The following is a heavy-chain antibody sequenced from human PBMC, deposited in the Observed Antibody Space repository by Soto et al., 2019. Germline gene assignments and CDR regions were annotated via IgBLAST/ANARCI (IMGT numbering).Heavy chain of an antibody. CDR1: GGSISSYY. V-gene: IGHV4-59*08. CDR2: IYYSGST. D-gene: IGHD7-27*01. CDR3: ARRWGRTFDY. Sequence: PSVTLPLTWTVSGGSISSYYWSWIRQPPGKGLEWIGYIYYSGSTNYNPSLKSRVTISVDTSKNQFSLKLSSVTAADTAVYYCARRWGRTFDYWGQGTLVTVSS. J-gene: IGHJ4*02.